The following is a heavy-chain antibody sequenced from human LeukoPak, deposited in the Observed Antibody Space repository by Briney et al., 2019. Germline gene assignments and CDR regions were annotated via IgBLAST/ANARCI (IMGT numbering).Heavy chain of an antibody. Sequence: PSETLSLTCTVSGGSISSYYWSWIRQPAGKGLEWIGRIYTSGSTNYNPSLKSRVTMSVDTSKNQFSLKLSSVTAADTAVYYCARRIEGFWSGYYTLSYYYMDVWGKGTTVTVSS. D-gene: IGHD3-3*01. CDR1: GGSISSYY. CDR2: IYTSGST. J-gene: IGHJ6*03. CDR3: ARRIEGFWSGYYTLSYYYMDV. V-gene: IGHV4-4*07.